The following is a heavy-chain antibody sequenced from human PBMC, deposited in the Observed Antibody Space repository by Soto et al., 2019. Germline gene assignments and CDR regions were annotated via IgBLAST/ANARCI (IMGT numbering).Heavy chain of an antibody. CDR2: ISGSGGST. CDR1: GFTFSSHA. Sequence: GGSLRLSCAASGFTFSSHAMXWVLQAPGKGLGWVSAISGSGGSTYYADSVKGRFTISRDNSKNTLYLQMNSLRAEDTAVYYCAKVDGRDIVVVPAAPNYYYYYYGMDVWGQGTTVTVSS. V-gene: IGHV3-23*01. CDR3: AKVDGRDIVVVPAAPNYYYYYYGMDV. D-gene: IGHD2-2*01. J-gene: IGHJ6*02.